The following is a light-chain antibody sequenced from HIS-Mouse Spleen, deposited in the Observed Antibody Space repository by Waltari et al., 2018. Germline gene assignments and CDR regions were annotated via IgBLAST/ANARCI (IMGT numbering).Light chain of an antibody. J-gene: IGLJ2*01. V-gene: IGLV2-14*03. CDR2: DVS. Sequence: QSALTQPASVSGSPGQSITISCTGTRSDVGGSNYDSWYQQHPGKAPKLMIYDVSNRPSGVSNRFSGSKSGNTASLTISGLQAEDEADYYCSSYTSSSFNVVFGGGTKLTVL. CDR3: SSYTSSSFNVV. CDR1: RSDVGGSNY.